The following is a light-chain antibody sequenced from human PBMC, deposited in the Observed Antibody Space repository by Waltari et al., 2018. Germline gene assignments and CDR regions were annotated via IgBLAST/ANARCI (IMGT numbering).Light chain of an antibody. J-gene: IGLJ3*02. V-gene: IGLV2-23*01. CDR1: SSDVGGYNL. Sequence: QSALTQPASVSGSPGQSITISFPGTSSDVGGYNLVSWYQQHPGKAPKLLIYEGSKRPSGVSNRFSGSKSGNTASLTISGLQAEDEADYYCCSYAGSSTLVFGGGTKLTVL. CDR2: EGS. CDR3: CSYAGSSTLV.